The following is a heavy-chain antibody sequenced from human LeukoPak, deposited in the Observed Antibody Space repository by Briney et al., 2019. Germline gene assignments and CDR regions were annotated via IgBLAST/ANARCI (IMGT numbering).Heavy chain of an antibody. V-gene: IGHV3-7*01. CDR3: ARDGRDGYIDY. Sequence: GGSLSLSCTAAGFTFSSYWMSWVRQAPGKGLEWVANIKEDGSKKYDVDSVKGRFTISRDNAKNSLYLQMNSLRAEDTAVYYCARDGRDGYIDYWGQGTLVTVSS. CDR1: GFTFSSYW. CDR2: IKEDGSKK. D-gene: IGHD5-24*01. J-gene: IGHJ4*02.